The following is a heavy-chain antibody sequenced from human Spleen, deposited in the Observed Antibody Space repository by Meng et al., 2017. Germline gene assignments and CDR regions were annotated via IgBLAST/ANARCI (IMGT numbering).Heavy chain of an antibody. J-gene: IGHJ3*02. CDR1: GFTFGNYA. V-gene: IGHV3-23*01. D-gene: IGHD3-3*01. CDR3: ARSSVLDPSEWILDEDDFDI. Sequence: GESLKISCAASGFTFGNYAMSWVRQAQGKGLEWVSTFSVSGGTTYYADSVRGRFTISRDNSNNTLYLQMNSLGAEDTAVYYCARSSVLDPSEWILDEDDFDIWGQGTMVTVSS. CDR2: FSVSGGTT.